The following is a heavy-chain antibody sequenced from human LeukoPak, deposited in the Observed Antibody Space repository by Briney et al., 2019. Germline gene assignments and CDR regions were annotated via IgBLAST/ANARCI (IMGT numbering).Heavy chain of an antibody. Sequence: GGSLRLSCAVSGFTFSDYAMHWVRQAPGKGLEWVALLQYDGNNKYHVDSVKGRFTISRDISKNTLYLQMNSLRPDDTAVYYCAKDSKHYSMDVWGQGTTVTVS. V-gene: IGHV3-30*02. CDR3: AKDSKHYSMDV. J-gene: IGHJ6*02. CDR2: LQYDGNNK. D-gene: IGHD2/OR15-2a*01. CDR1: GFTFSDYA.